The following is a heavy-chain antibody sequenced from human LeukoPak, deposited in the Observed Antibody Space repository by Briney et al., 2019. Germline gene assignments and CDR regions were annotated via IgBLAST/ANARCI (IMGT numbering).Heavy chain of an antibody. D-gene: IGHD4-23*01. Sequence: SETLSLTCAVSADSFSSHYWTWIRQPPGKGLEWIGYIFYSGSTNYNPSLKSRVTISLATSKNQFSLQLRSVTAADTAVYYCARFTTVVPAFWYFDLWGRGTLVTVSS. J-gene: IGHJ2*01. CDR2: IFYSGST. CDR1: ADSFSSHY. V-gene: IGHV4-59*08. CDR3: ARFTTVVPAFWYFDL.